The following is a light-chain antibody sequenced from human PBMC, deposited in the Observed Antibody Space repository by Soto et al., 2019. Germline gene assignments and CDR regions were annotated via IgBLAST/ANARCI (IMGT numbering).Light chain of an antibody. Sequence: DIQLTQSPSSLSASVGDRVTITCRASQDIAIYLAWYQQKPVKAPKLLIYAASSLQSGVPSRFSGSGSGTDFTLTISSLQPEDFATYYCQQSYSTPITFGQGTRLEIK. CDR2: AAS. CDR1: QDIAIY. V-gene: IGKV1-39*01. J-gene: IGKJ5*01. CDR3: QQSYSTPIT.